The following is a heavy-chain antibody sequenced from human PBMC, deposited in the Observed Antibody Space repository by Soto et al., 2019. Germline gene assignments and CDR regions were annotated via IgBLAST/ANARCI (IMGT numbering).Heavy chain of an antibody. Sequence: EGSLRLSCAASGFTFSSYSMNWVRQAPGKGLEWVSSISSSSSYIYYADSVKGRFTISRDNAKNSLYLQMNSLRAEDTAVYYCARELMGATDYWGQGTLVTVSS. CDR1: GFTFSSYS. CDR3: ARELMGATDY. CDR2: ISSSSSYI. J-gene: IGHJ4*02. V-gene: IGHV3-21*01. D-gene: IGHD1-26*01.